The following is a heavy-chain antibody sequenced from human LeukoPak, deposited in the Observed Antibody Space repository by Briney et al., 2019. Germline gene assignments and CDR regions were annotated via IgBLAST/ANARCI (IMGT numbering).Heavy chain of an antibody. D-gene: IGHD3-10*01. J-gene: IGHJ6*03. Sequence: PGGSLRLSCAASGFTFSNAWMSWVRQPPGKGLEWIGEINHSGSTNYNPSLKSRVTISVDTSKNQFSLKLSSVTAADTAVYYCARRRGDYYGSGSPYYYYYMDVWGKGTTVTISS. CDR1: GFTFSNAW. CDR3: ARRRGDYYGSGSPYYYYYMDV. V-gene: IGHV4-34*01. CDR2: INHSGST.